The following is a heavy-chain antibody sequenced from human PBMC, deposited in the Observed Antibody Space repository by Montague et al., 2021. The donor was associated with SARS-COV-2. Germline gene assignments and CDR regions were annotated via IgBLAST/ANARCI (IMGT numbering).Heavy chain of an antibody. CDR2: IYYTGRT. CDR1: GGSISSPDYY. Sequence: SETLSLTCTVSGGSISSPDYYWGWIRQSPGKGLEWIGSIYYTGRTYYNPSLRSRVSISMDTSKNQFSLSLSSVTVADTAVYFCARQLPTYLATNKCYPYYFDVWGQGTLVTVSS. J-gene: IGHJ4*02. V-gene: IGHV4-39*01. CDR3: ARQLPTYLATNKCYPYYFDV. D-gene: IGHD1-26*01.